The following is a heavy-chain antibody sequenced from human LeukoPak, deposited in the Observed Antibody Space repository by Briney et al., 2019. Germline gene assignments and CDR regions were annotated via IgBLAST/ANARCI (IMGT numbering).Heavy chain of an antibody. J-gene: IGHJ4*02. V-gene: IGHV3-23*01. D-gene: IGHD2-2*01. CDR3: APGPCSSSTCHAAEGY. CDR1: GFTFSSYA. Sequence: GGSLRLSCAASGFTFSSYAMSWVRQAPAKGLEWVSAISGSGGSTYYADSVKGRFTVSRDNSKKTLYLQMNSLRAEDTAVYYCAPGPCSSSTCHAAEGYWGQGTLVTVSS. CDR2: ISGSGGST.